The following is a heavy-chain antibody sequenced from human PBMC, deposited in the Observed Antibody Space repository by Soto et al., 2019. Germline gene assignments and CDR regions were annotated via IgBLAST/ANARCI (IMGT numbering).Heavy chain of an antibody. V-gene: IGHV3-64D*08. Sequence: EVQLVESGGGLVQPGGSLRLTCSPSGFTFNNFAMHWLRQAPGKGLEYVSSINGNGGATHYADSMKGRFTISKNNSKNILFLRMSSLRPEDTALYYCVKDYGRNWNYVFDFWGQGTLVTVSP. D-gene: IGHD1-7*01. J-gene: IGHJ4*02. CDR3: VKDYGRNWNYVFDF. CDR2: INGNGGAT. CDR1: GFTFNNFA.